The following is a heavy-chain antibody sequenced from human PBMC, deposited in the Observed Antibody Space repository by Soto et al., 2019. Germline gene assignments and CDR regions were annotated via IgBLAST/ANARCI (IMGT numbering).Heavy chain of an antibody. CDR3: ANSHDSSGYYFDY. V-gene: IGHV3-23*01. CDR1: GFTFSIDA. J-gene: IGHJ4*02. CDR2: ISGSGGST. Sequence: GGSRRLSCAASGFTFSIDAMSWVRQAPGKGLEWVSAISGSGGSTYYADSVQGRFTISRDNSKNTLYLQMNSLRSEDTAVYYCANSHDSSGYYFDYWGQGTLVTVSS. D-gene: IGHD3-22*01.